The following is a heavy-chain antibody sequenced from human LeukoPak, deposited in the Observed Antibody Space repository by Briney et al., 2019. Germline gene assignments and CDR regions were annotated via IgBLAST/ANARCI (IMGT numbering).Heavy chain of an antibody. D-gene: IGHD5-18*01. CDR1: GFTFSSYA. CDR2: ISGGDST. V-gene: IGHV3-23*01. CDR3: ARDQLRGYSHSFDY. Sequence: PGGSLRLSCAASGFTFSSYAMGWVRQAPGKGLEWVSSISGGDSTYYTSSVKGRFTISRDNAKNSLYLQMNSLRAEDTAVYYCARDQLRGYSHSFDYWGQGTLVTVSS. J-gene: IGHJ4*02.